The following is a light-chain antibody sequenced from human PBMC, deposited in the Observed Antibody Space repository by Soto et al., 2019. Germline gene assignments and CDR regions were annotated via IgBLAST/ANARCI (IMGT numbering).Light chain of an antibody. CDR2: GVT. CDR1: SSDIGAFNF. CDR3: SSFTSASTRI. V-gene: IGLV2-14*03. Sequence: QSALTQPASVSGSPGQSISIPCTGTSSDIGAFNFVSWYQQHPGEAPKVLIYGVTNRPSGVDYRFSGSKSGNTASLIISGLRPEDEADYYCSSFTSASTRIFGTGTKLTVL. J-gene: IGLJ1*01.